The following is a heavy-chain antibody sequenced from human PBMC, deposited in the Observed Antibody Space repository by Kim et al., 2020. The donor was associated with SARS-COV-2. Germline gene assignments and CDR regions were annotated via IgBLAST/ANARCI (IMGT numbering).Heavy chain of an antibody. J-gene: IGHJ4*02. Sequence: VKGRYTISRDNAKNSLYLQMNSLGAGDTAVYYCASPRGYSGYDFSFDYWGQGTLVTVSS. D-gene: IGHD5-12*01. V-gene: IGHV3-11*03. CDR3: ASPRGYSGYDFSFDY.